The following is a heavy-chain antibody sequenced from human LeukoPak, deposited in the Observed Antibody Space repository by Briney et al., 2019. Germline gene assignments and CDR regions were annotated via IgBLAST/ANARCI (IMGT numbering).Heavy chain of an antibody. Sequence: GESLKISCKGSGYSFTSYWIGWVRQMPGKGLEWMGIIYPGDSDTRYSPSFQGQVAISADKSISTAYLQWSSLKASDTAMYYCARRVFGVVGATTHNWFDPWGQGTLVTVSS. D-gene: IGHD1-26*01. J-gene: IGHJ5*02. CDR3: ARRVFGVVGATTHNWFDP. CDR1: GYSFTSYW. V-gene: IGHV5-51*01. CDR2: IYPGDSDT.